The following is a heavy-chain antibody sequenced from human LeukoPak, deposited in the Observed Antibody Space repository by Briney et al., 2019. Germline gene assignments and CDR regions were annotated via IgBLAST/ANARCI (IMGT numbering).Heavy chain of an antibody. V-gene: IGHV4-31*03. CDR1: GGSISSGGYY. J-gene: IGHJ4*02. D-gene: IGHD3-9*01. CDR3: ARLYYDILTGHGSYFDY. Sequence: SETLSLTCTVSGGSISSGGYYWSWIRQHPGKGLEWIGYIYYSGSTYYNPSLKSRVIISVDTSKNQFSLKLSSVTAADTAVYYCARLYYDILTGHGSYFDYWGQGTLVTVSS. CDR2: IYYSGST.